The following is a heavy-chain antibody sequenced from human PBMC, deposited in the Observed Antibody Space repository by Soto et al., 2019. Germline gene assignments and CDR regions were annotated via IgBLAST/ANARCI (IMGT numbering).Heavy chain of an antibody. CDR3: ARVSRPGIAAAY. CDR2: IIPIFGTA. Sequence: SVKVSCKASGGTFSSYAISWVRQAPGQGLEWMGGIIPIFGTANYAQKFQGRVTITADESTSTAYMELSSLRSEDTAVYYCARVSRPGIAAAYWGQGTLVTVSS. V-gene: IGHV1-69*13. J-gene: IGHJ4*02. D-gene: IGHD6-13*01. CDR1: GGTFSSYA.